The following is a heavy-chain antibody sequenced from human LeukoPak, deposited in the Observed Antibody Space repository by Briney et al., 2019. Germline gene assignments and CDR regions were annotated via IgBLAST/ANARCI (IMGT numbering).Heavy chain of an antibody. J-gene: IGHJ4*02. CDR3: AIDPNWGTHS. Sequence: GRSLRLSCAASGFTFSTYTMYWVRHPPGKRLEWVSIIGSSGGGIHYADSVKGRFTISRDNSKNALYLQMNSLRVEDTAVYYCAIDPNWGTHSWGQGVLVTVSS. D-gene: IGHD7-27*01. CDR2: IGSSGGGI. V-gene: IGHV3-23*01. CDR1: GFTFSTYT.